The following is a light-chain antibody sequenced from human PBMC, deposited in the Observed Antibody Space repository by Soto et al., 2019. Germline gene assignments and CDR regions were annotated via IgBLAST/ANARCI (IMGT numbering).Light chain of an antibody. Sequence: EIVLTQSPATLSLSPGESATLSCRASQSVSSYLAWYQQKPGQAPRLLIYDASNRATGIPARFSGSGSGTDFTLTISSREAEDFAVYYCQQRSNWPPITFGQGTRLEIK. CDR2: DAS. V-gene: IGKV3-11*01. J-gene: IGKJ5*01. CDR3: QQRSNWPPIT. CDR1: QSVSSY.